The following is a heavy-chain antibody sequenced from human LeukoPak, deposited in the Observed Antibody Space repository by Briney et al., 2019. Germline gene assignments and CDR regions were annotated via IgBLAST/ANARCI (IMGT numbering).Heavy chain of an antibody. CDR3: ARLGFYYYYYVDV. J-gene: IGHJ6*03. V-gene: IGHV5-51*01. CDR2: IYPGDSDT. D-gene: IGHD3-3*01. Sequence: GESLKVSCKGSGYSFTSYWIGWVRQMPGKGLEWMGIIYPGDSDTRYSPSFQGQVTISADKSISTAYLQWSSLKASDTAMYYCARLGFYYYYYVDVWGNGTTVTVSS. CDR1: GYSFTSYW.